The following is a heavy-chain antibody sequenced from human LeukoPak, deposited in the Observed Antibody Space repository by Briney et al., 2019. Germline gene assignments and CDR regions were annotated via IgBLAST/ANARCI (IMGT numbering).Heavy chain of an antibody. CDR1: GYTFTSYG. D-gene: IGHD3-22*01. CDR2: ISAYNGNT. J-gene: IGHJ3*02. CDR3: ARSTYVYDSSGYYSHGAFDI. V-gene: IGHV1-18*01. Sequence: ASVKVSCKASGYTFTSYGISWVRQAPGQGLEWMGWISAYNGNTNYAQKLQGRVTMTTDTSTSTAYMELRSLRSDDTAVYYCARSTYVYDSSGYYSHGAFDIWGQGTMVTVSS.